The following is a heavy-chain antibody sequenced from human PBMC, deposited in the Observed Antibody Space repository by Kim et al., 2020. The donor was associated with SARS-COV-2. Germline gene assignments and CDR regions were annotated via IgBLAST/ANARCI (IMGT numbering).Heavy chain of an antibody. D-gene: IGHD3-22*01. Sequence: SETLSLTCTVSGGSISSGGYYWSWIRQHPGKGLEWIGYIYYSGSTYYNPSLKSRVTISVDTSKNQFSLKLSSVTAADTDVYYCARRGYYYDSSGERYYGMDVWGQGTTVTVSS. CDR3: ARRGYYYDSSGERYYGMDV. J-gene: IGHJ6*02. CDR2: IYYSGST. CDR1: GGSISSGGYY. V-gene: IGHV4-31*03.